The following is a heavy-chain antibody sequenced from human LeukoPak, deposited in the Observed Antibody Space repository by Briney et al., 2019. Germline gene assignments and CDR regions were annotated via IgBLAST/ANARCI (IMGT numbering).Heavy chain of an antibody. D-gene: IGHD3-10*01. Sequence: PGRSLRLSCAASGFIFSNYGMHWVRQAPGRGLEWVSHISSGSSTTYYADSVKGRFTISRDNAKNSLYLQVNSLRDEDTAVYYCARGRGLTLSYHYFDYWGQGTLVTVSS. CDR3: ARGRGLTLSYHYFDY. CDR1: GFIFSNYG. J-gene: IGHJ4*02. CDR2: ISSGSSTT. V-gene: IGHV3-48*02.